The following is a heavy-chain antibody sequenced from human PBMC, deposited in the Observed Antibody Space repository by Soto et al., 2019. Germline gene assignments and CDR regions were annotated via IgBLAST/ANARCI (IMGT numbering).Heavy chain of an antibody. CDR2: ISYDGSKK. CDR1: GFTFSSYG. CDR3: AKHSSTFVF. V-gene: IGHV3-30*18. Sequence: GGSLRLSCAASGFTFSSYGIHWVRQVPGKGLEWVAFISYDGSKKYYADSVKGRFTISRDNSRNTLYLQMNSPRTEDTGVYYCAKHSSTFVFWGQGTLVTVS. J-gene: IGHJ4*02. D-gene: IGHD6-13*01.